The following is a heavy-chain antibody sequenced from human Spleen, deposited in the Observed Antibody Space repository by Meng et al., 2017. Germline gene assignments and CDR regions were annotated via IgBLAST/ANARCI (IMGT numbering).Heavy chain of an antibody. D-gene: IGHD4-11*01. CDR2: INHSGST. Sequence: QVKLQQSGPGLLKPSENLSLPCVVSGGSFSDYYWSWIRQPPGKGLEWIGEINHSGSTNYNPSLESRATISVDTSQNNLSLKLSSVTAADSAVYYCARGPTTMAHDFDYWGQGTLVTVSS. J-gene: IGHJ4*02. CDR1: GGSFSDYY. V-gene: IGHV4-34*01. CDR3: ARGPTTMAHDFDY.